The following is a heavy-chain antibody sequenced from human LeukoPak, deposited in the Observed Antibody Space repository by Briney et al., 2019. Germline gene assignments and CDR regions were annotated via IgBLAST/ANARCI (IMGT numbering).Heavy chain of an antibody. CDR2: ITSSGNNK. CDR3: ARGDILTGYYAHISN. Sequence: PGGSLRLACAASGLTFSSYTMNWGRQAPGTGLEWVSSITSSGNNKSYADSMESPFPISRDNAKKSLSLQMTSLRGDDTAVYYCARGDILTGYYAHISNWGQGTLVTVSS. J-gene: IGHJ4*02. V-gene: IGHV3-21*01. D-gene: IGHD3-9*01. CDR1: GLTFSSYT.